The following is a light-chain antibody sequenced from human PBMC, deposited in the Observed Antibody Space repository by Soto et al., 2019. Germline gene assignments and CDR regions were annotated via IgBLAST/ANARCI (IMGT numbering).Light chain of an antibody. CDR2: GAS. CDR1: QSVSSSY. CDR3: QQYGSSPIT. V-gene: IGKV3-20*01. Sequence: EICLTPFPRTPFLSPGERSPPSLRASQSVSSSYLAWYQQKPGQAPRLLIYGASSRATGIPDRFSGSGSETDFTLTISRLEPEDFAVYYCQQYGSSPITFGQGTRLEIK. J-gene: IGKJ5*01.